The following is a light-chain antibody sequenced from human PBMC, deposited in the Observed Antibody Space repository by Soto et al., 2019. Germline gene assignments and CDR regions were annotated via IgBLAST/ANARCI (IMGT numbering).Light chain of an antibody. CDR3: QQYKNWPL. V-gene: IGKV3-15*01. Sequence: IVMTQSPATLSVSPGERVTLSCRTSHSVNSHVAWYQQKPGQAPRLLLYGASTRATGIPVRFSGSGFGTEFTLTISSLQSEDFAVYYCQQYKNWPLFGQGTRLEI. CDR2: GAS. J-gene: IGKJ5*01. CDR1: HSVNSH.